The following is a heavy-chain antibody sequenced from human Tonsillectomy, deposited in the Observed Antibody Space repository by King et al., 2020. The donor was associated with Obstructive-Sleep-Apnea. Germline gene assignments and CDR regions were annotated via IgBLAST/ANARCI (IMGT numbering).Heavy chain of an antibody. CDR3: ARDIGVTMVRGVDY. Sequence: VQLVESGGGLVKPGGSLRLSCAASGFTCSDYYISWIRQAPWKGLEGVSYIMSSCITIYYADSVKGRFTISRDNAKNSLYLQMNSLRAEETAVYYCARDIGVTMVRGVDYWGQGTLVTVSS. CDR2: IMSSCITI. CDR1: GFTCSDYY. V-gene: IGHV3-11*01. D-gene: IGHD3-10*01. J-gene: IGHJ4*02.